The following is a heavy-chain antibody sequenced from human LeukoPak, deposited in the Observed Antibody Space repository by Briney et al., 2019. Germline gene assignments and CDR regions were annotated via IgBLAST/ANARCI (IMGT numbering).Heavy chain of an antibody. CDR3: AKDMYGDFGGVDY. J-gene: IGHJ4*02. CDR2: ICSSGTST. Sequence: PGGSLRLSCAASGFTFGTYAMTWVRQAPGKGLEWVSVICSSGTSTYYADSVKGRFTISRDNSKNTLHLQMSSLRAEDTAVYYCAKDMYGDFGGVDYWGQGTLVTVSS. D-gene: IGHD4-17*01. V-gene: IGHV3-23*01. CDR1: GFTFGTYA.